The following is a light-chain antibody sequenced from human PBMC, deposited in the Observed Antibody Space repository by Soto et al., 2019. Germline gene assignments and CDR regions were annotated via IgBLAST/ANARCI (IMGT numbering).Light chain of an antibody. V-gene: IGKV1-33*01. CDR1: HAISNY. CDR2: DAS. Sequence: DIQMTQSPSSLSASVGDRVTITCQASHAISNYLSWYQQKPGKAPNLLISDASNLETGVPSRFSGSGSGTDFTFTISSLQPEDIAVYYCQQDGRSWWTFGQGTKVEIK. CDR3: QQDGRSWWT. J-gene: IGKJ1*01.